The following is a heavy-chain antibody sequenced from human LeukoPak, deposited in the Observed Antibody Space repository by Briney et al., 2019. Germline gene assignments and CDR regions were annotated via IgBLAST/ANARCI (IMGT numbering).Heavy chain of an antibody. CDR3: AKDHLGWPYPATLFDY. J-gene: IGHJ4*02. CDR2: INWNSGTI. Sequence: GRSLRLSCSASGFSFDDYGLIWVRQVPGKGLEWVSGINWNSGTIGYADFVKGRFTVSRDNAKNSLYLQMNSLRAEDTAVYYCAKDHLGWPYPATLFDYWGQGTLVTVSS. D-gene: IGHD7-27*01. V-gene: IGHV3-20*04. CDR1: GFSFDDYG.